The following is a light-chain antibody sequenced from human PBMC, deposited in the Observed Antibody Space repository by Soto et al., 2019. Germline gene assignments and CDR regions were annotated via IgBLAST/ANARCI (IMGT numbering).Light chain of an antibody. CDR2: KAS. V-gene: IGKV1-5*03. CDR1: QSIRSW. CDR3: QQYNTSPHT. J-gene: IGKJ3*01. Sequence: DMQMTQSPSTLSASIGDRVTITCRARQSIRSWLAWCQQKPGKAPNLLIYKASSLESGVPSRFSGSGSGTEFTLTISSLHPDDFATYYCQQYNTSPHTFGPGTEADIK.